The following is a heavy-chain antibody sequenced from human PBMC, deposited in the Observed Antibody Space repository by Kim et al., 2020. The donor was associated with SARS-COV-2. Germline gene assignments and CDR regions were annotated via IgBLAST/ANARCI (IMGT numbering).Heavy chain of an antibody. CDR3: ASEGGVDY. D-gene: IGHD3-16*01. Sequence: GGSLRLSCAASGFTFSSYAMHWVRQAPGKGLEWVAVISYDGSNKYYADSVKGRFTISRDNSKNTLYLQMNSLRAEDTAVYYCASEGGVDYWGQGTLVTVSS. CDR1: GFTFSSYA. V-gene: IGHV3-30-3*01. CDR2: ISYDGSNK. J-gene: IGHJ4*02.